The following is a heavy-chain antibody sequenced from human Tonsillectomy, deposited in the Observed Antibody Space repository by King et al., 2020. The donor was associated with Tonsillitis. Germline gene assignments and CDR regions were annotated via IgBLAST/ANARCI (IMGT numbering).Heavy chain of an antibody. J-gene: IGHJ5*02. Sequence: QLQESGPGLVKPSETLSLTCTVSGGSISSSSHYWGWVRQPPGQGLEWIGSIHYSGSTYYNPSLKSRVTISVDTSKNQFSLKLSSVTAADTAVYYCARPGYSYGQNWFDPWGQGTLVTVSS. CDR2: IHYSGST. V-gene: IGHV4-39*01. CDR1: GGSISSSSHY. D-gene: IGHD5-18*01. CDR3: ARPGYSYGQNWFDP.